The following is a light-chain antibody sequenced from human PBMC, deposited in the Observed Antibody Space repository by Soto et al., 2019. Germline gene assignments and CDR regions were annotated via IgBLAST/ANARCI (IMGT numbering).Light chain of an antibody. CDR3: QQYNNWPPDRT. V-gene: IGKV3-15*01. J-gene: IGKJ1*01. CDR1: QSVSSN. Sequence: EIVMTQSPATLSVSPGERATLSCRASQSVSSNLAWYQQKPGQAPRLLIYGASTRATGIPARFSGSGSGTAFTLTIRSLQYEAFAIYFCQQYNNWPPDRTFGQGTKVEIK. CDR2: GAS.